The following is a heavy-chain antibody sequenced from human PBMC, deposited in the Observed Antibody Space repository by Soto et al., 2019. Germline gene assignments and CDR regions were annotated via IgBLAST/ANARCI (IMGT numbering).Heavy chain of an antibody. CDR3: ARGQWIQLWLNYYGMDV. D-gene: IGHD5-18*01. CDR1: GLTFSSYS. V-gene: IGHV3-21*01. Sequence: GGSLRLSCAASGLTFSSYSMNCVRKAPGKGLEWVSSISSSSSYIYYADSVKGRFTISRDNAKNSLYLQMKSLRAEDTAVYYCARGQWIQLWLNYYGMDVWGQGTTVTVSS. J-gene: IGHJ6*02. CDR2: ISSSSSYI.